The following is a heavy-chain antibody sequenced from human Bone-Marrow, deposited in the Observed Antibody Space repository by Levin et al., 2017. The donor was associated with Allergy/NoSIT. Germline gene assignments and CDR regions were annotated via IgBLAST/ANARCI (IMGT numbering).Heavy chain of an antibody. D-gene: IGHD3-3*01. Sequence: PSETLSLTCIFSVFSIISGDDYWSWIRQPPGEGLEWIGYISNSGSTYYNPSLKSRLTISVDTSKNQISLKLRSVTAADTAVYYCARTGGTLLEWPAYDYWGQGALVTVSS. CDR1: VFSIISGDDY. V-gene: IGHV4-30-4*01. CDR3: ARTGGTLLEWPAYDY. CDR2: ISNSGST. J-gene: IGHJ4*02.